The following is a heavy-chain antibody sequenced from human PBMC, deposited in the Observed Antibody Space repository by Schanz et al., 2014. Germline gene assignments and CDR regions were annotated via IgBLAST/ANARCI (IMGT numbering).Heavy chain of an antibody. J-gene: IGHJ1*01. V-gene: IGHV1-18*04. CDR1: GYTFTSYA. CDR2: ISAYNGNT. Sequence: QVQLVQSGAEVKKPGASVKVSCKASGYTFTSYAISWVRQAPGQGLEWMGWISAYNGNTDYAQKVQGRVTMTTDTSTSTAYMELRSLRSDDTAVYYCAGATYSSSWYGGSEYFQHWGQGTLVTVSS. CDR3: AGATYSSSWYGGSEYFQH. D-gene: IGHD6-13*01.